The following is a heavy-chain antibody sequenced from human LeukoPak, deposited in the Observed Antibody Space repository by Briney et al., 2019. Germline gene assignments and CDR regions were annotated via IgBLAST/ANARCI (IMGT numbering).Heavy chain of an antibody. CDR2: IYYSGST. J-gene: IGHJ4*02. D-gene: IGHD5-18*01. CDR3: ARIVDTAMVSKGYYFDY. CDR1: GGSISSYY. V-gene: IGHV4-59*01. Sequence: SETLSLTCTVSGGSISSYYWCWIRQPPGKGLEWIGYIYYSGSTNYNPSLRSRVTISVDTSKNQFSLKLSSVTAADTAVYYCARIVDTAMVSKGYYFDYWGQGTLVTVSS.